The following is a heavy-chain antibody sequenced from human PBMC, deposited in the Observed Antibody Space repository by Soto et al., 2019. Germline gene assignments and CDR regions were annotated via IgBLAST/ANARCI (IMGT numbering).Heavy chain of an antibody. Sequence: QVQFVQSGAEVKKPGASVRISCAASGDTLSSYTIHWLRQAPGQRLEWMGWINGGNGHTKYSQNFQGAVTFTRDTYENVVYMEVRGLRYEDTAGYYWAGGRGLGDGFDPWGQGTLVTVSS. V-gene: IGHV1-3*01. CDR2: INGGNGHT. CDR3: AGGRGLGDGFDP. CDR1: GDTLSSYT. D-gene: IGHD2-15*01. J-gene: IGHJ5*02.